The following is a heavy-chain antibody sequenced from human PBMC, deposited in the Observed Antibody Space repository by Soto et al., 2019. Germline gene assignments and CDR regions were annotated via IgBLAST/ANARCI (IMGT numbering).Heavy chain of an antibody. J-gene: IGHJ4*02. CDR3: AREYSSSSSFDY. CDR1: GGSVSSGSYY. CDR2: IYYSGST. Sequence: SETLSLTCTVSGGSVSSGSYYWSWIRQPPGKGLEWIGYIYYSGSTDYNPSLKSRVTISVDTSKNQFSLKLSSVTAADTAVYYCAREYSSSSSFDYWGQGTLVTVSS. D-gene: IGHD6-6*01. V-gene: IGHV4-61*01.